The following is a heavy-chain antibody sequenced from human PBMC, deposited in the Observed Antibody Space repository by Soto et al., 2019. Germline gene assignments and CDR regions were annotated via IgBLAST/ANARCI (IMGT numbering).Heavy chain of an antibody. CDR1: DFPFSNAW. D-gene: IGHD2-15*01. CDR3: TSDSYSSMVVVLFDY. Sequence: PGGSLRLSCAGADFPFSNAWINWVRHVPGKGLEWVGRIKSRALGGTPDFAAPVRGRFAITRDDSRNVAYMQMNSLHTEDIAVYYCTSDSYSSMVVVLFDYWGQGSLVTVSS. V-gene: IGHV3-15*07. J-gene: IGHJ4*01. CDR2: IKSRALGGTP.